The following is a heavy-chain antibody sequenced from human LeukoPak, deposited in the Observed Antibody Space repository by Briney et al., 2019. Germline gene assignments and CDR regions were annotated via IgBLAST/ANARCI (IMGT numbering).Heavy chain of an antibody. J-gene: IGHJ4*02. V-gene: IGHV3-48*03. D-gene: IGHD6-13*01. CDR1: GFTFSSYE. CDR2: ISSSGTTI. CDR3: AIGLFEEQQPY. Sequence: GGSLRLSCAASGFTFSSYEMNWVRQAPGKGLEWVSYISSSGTTIYYADSVRGRFTISRDNAKNSLYLQMNSLRAEDTAVYYCAIGLFEEQQPYWGQGTLVTVSS.